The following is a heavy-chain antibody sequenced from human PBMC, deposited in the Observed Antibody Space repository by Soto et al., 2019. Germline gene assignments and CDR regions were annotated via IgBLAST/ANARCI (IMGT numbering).Heavy chain of an antibody. J-gene: IGHJ3*02. CDR1: GGTFSNHA. D-gene: IGHD6-13*01. Sequence: SVKVSCKASGGTFSNHAINWVRQAPGQGLEWMGRIIPIFTTTDYAQRFQGRVTITADESTITAYMELSSLKHDDTAVYYCAREVAADGTFREDVFDIWGQGTMVTVSS. V-gene: IGHV1-69*13. CDR2: IIPIFTTT. CDR3: AREVAADGTFREDVFDI.